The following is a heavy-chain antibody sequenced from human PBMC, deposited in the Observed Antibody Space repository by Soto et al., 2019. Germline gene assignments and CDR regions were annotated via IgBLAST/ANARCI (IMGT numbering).Heavy chain of an antibody. CDR1: GGSVRTGSYH. CDR3: ASIGCGGDS. Sequence: QVQLQESGPGRVKPSETLSLTCSVSGGSVRTGSYHWSWIRQPPGKGLEWIGFIPNNGSPDYNPSLKCRVIVSIDRSKTQLSLTVHSVTAAATAVYFCASIGCGGDSWGQGTLVTVSS. CDR2: IPNNGSP. J-gene: IGHJ4*02. D-gene: IGHD2-15*01. V-gene: IGHV4-61*01.